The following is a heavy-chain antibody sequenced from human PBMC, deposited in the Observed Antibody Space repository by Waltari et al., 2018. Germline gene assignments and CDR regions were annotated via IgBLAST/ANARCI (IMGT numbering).Heavy chain of an antibody. CDR3: ARESGSGWYFDY. J-gene: IGHJ4*02. CDR2: ISSSSTI. D-gene: IGHD6-19*01. Sequence: EVQLVESGGGLVQPGGSLRLSCAASGFTFSSYSMNWVRQAPGKGLEWVSYISSSSTIYYADSVKGLFTISRDNAKNSLYLQMNSLRAEDTAVYYCARESGSGWYFDYWGQGTLVTVSS. CDR1: GFTFSSYS. V-gene: IGHV3-48*01.